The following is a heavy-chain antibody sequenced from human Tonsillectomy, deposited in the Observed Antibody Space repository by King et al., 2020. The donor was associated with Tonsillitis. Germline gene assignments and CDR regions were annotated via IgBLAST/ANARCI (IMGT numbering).Heavy chain of an antibody. CDR2: ISPYNGNT. Sequence: QLVQSGADVKKAGASVRLSCKASGYTVTNYGINWVRQAPGQGLEWMGWISPYNGNTKYAQKLQGRVTMTTETSTSTAKMELRSLTSDDTAVYYCARDSGILGELLSISTENHYYMDVWGKGTTVTVSS. CDR1: GYTVTNYG. CDR3: ARDSGILGELLSISTENHYYMDV. D-gene: IGHD3-10*01. J-gene: IGHJ6*03. V-gene: IGHV1-18*01.